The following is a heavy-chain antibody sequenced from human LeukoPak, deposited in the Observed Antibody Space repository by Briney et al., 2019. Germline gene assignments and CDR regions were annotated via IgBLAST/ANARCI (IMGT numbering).Heavy chain of an antibody. CDR1: GGTFSSYA. CDR3: ARVSRRRDGYNWYFDY. Sequence: SVKVSCKASGGTFSSYAISWVRQAPGQGLEWMGGIIPIFGTANYAQKFQGRVTITADESTSTAYMELSSLRSGDTAVYYCARVSRRRDGYNWYFDYWGQGTLVTVSS. CDR2: IIPIFGTA. J-gene: IGHJ4*02. D-gene: IGHD5-24*01. V-gene: IGHV1-69*13.